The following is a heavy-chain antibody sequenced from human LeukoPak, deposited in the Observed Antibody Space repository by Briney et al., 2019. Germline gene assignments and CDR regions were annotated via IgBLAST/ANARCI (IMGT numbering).Heavy chain of an antibody. CDR3: AKGAAAGKVDWFDP. V-gene: IGHV3-23*01. CDR1: GLSFTNYA. CDR2: LTGYGGA. Sequence: GGSLRLSCEASGLSFTNYAMMWVRQAPRKGLQWISTLTGYGGAYYADSGEGRFIISRDISKNTMFLQMYSLRAEDTAVYYCAKGAAAGKVDWFDPWGQGTLVTVSS. D-gene: IGHD6-13*01. J-gene: IGHJ5*02.